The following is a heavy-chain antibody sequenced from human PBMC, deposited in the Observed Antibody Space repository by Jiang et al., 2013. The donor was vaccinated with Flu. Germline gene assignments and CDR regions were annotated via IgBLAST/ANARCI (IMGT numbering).Heavy chain of an antibody. D-gene: IGHD3-22*01. CDR2: ISGNGDGR. CDR1: GFTFSSYA. J-gene: IGHJ4*02. Sequence: QLVESGGGLVQPGGSLRLSCAGSGFTFSSYAMSWVRQTPGKGLEWVSGISGNGDGRYYADSVKGRFTISRDNSKNTLYLQMNSLRAEDSAVYYCAKLRDYFDSSGYWDYWGQGTLVTVSS. CDR3: AKLRDYFDSSGYWDY. V-gene: IGHV3-23*04.